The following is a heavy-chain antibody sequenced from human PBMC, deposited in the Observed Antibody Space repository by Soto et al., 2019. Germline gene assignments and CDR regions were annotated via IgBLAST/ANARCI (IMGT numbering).Heavy chain of an antibody. V-gene: IGHV3-11*01. CDR1: GFTFSDYY. D-gene: IGHD3-3*01. CDR2: ISSSGSTI. CDR3: ARGYDFWSGYASQEPYFDY. J-gene: IGHJ4*02. Sequence: GGSLRLSCAASGFTFSDYYMSWIRQAPGKGLEWVSYISSSGSTIYYADSVKGRFTISRDNAKNSLYLQMNSLRAEDTAVYYCARGYDFWSGYASQEPYFDYWGQGTLVTVSS.